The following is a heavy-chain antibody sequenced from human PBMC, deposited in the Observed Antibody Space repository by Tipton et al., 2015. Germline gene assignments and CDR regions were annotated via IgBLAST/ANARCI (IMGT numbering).Heavy chain of an antibody. V-gene: IGHV4-39*07. CDR2: AYYSGST. J-gene: IGHJ6*02. D-gene: IGHD3-3*01. Sequence: TLSLTCTVSGGSISSSSYYWGWIRQPPGKGLEWIGSAYYSGSTYYNPSLKSRVTISVDTSKNQFSLKLSSVTAADTAVYYCARDRLRSSFAHYYYGMDVWGQGTTVTVSS. CDR1: GGSISSSSYY. CDR3: ARDRLRSSFAHYYYGMDV.